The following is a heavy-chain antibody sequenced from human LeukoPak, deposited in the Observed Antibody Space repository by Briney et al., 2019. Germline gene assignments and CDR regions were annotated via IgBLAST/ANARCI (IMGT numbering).Heavy chain of an antibody. CDR1: GGSFSGYY. D-gene: IGHD3-22*01. Sequence: SETLSLTCAVYGGSFSGYYWSWIRQPPGKGLEWIGEINHSGSTNYNPSLKSRVTMSVDTSKNQFSLKLSSVTAADTAVYYCARVGIVGGAFDIWGQGTMVTVSS. CDR3: ARVGIVGGAFDI. CDR2: INHSGST. J-gene: IGHJ3*02. V-gene: IGHV4-34*01.